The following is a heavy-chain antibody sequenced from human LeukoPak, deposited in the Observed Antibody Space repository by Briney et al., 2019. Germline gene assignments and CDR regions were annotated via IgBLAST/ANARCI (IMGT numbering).Heavy chain of an antibody. V-gene: IGHV4-30-4*01. CDR1: GGSISSGDYY. D-gene: IGHD3-22*01. CDR2: IYYSGST. Sequence: SETLSLTCTVSGGSISSGDYYWSWIRQPPGTGLEWIGYIYYSGSTYYNPSLKSRVTISVDTSKNQFSLKLSSVTATDTAVYYCASYYYEYWFDPWGQGTLVTVSS. J-gene: IGHJ5*02. CDR3: ASYYYEYWFDP.